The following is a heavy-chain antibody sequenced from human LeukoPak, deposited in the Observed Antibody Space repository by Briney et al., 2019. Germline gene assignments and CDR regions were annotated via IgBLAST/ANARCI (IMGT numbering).Heavy chain of an antibody. CDR3: TTPQLWLRGALGY. CDR1: GFIFSNAW. CDR2: IKTETDGGTT. D-gene: IGHD5-18*01. J-gene: IGHJ4*02. Sequence: MAGGSLRLSCVGSGFIFSNAWMSWVRQAPGKGLEWVGRIKTETDGGTTDYAAPVKGRFTISRDDSKNTLYLQMGSLKTEDTAVYYCTTPQLWLRGALGYWGQGTLVTVTS. V-gene: IGHV3-15*01.